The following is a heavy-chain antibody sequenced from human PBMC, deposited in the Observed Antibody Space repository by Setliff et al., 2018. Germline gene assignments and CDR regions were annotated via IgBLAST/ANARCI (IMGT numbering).Heavy chain of an antibody. V-gene: IGHV4-31*03. CDR3: ARARDGIDFDYFDY. Sequence: SETLSLTCTVSGDSIRRGDYWSWIRQHPGKGLEWICYIHNSGETFYNPSLRSRVIISVDTSKNQFSLKVTSLIAADTAVYYCARARDGIDFDYFDYWGRGTPVTVSS. J-gene: IGHJ4*02. CDR2: IHNSGET. CDR1: GDSIRRGDY.